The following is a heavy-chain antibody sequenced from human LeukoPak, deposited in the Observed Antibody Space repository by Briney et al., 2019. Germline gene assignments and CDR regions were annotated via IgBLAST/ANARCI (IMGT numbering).Heavy chain of an antibody. CDR2: ISGSGGST. CDR1: GFPFSSCA. D-gene: IGHD6-13*01. Sequence: PGGSLRLSSAASGFPFSSCAMSGVRPAPGKGLEWVSAISGSGGSTYYADSVKGRFTISRDNSKNTLYLQMNSLRAEDTAVYYCAKDGNIAAAGKVFDYWGQGTLVTVSS. V-gene: IGHV3-23*01. J-gene: IGHJ4*02. CDR3: AKDGNIAAAGKVFDY.